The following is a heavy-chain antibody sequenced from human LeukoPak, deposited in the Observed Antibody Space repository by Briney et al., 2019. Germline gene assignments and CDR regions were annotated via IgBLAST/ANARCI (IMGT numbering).Heavy chain of an antibody. CDR1: RYSVNNNDW. CDR3: AKKVAGVGWFDP. D-gene: IGHD7-27*01. J-gene: IGHJ5*02. Sequence: SDTLSLTCDVYRYSVNNNDWWGWIRQPPGKGLEWIGYIYHNGDTYYSPSLKSRITLSVDTSKNQFSLRLTSVTAMDTAVYYCAKKVAGVGWFDPWGQGTLVSVSS. CDR2: IYHNGDT. V-gene: IGHV4-28*01.